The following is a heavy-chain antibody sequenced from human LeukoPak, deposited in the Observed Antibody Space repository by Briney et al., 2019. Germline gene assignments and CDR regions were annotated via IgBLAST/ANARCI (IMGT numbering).Heavy chain of an antibody. V-gene: IGHV3-30*02. Sequence: GGSLRLSCAASGFTFNNYGMHWVRQAPGKGLEWVAFIRYNGNNQYYADSVKGRFTISRDNSKNTLYLQMNSLRAEDTAVYYCARVTFRGWYCCDYWGQGTLVTVSS. J-gene: IGHJ4*02. CDR2: IRYNGNNQ. CDR3: ARVTFRGWYCCDY. CDR1: GFTFNNYG. D-gene: IGHD6-19*01.